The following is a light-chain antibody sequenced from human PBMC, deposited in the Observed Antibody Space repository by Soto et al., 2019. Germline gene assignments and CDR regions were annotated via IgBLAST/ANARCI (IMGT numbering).Light chain of an antibody. CDR2: EVT. Sequence: QSALTQPASVSGSPGQSITISCTGTSSDVGGYKYVCWYQQHPGKAPKLMIYEVTNRPSGFSNRFSGSKSGNTASLTISALQAADAADYYCSSYTSNTTLVVFGGGPKLTVL. V-gene: IGLV2-14*01. CDR3: SSYTSNTTLVV. J-gene: IGLJ3*02. CDR1: SSDVGGYKY.